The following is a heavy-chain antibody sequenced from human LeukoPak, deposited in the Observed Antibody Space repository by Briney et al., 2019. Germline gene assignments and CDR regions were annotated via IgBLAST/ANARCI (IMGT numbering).Heavy chain of an antibody. D-gene: IGHD4-23*01. CDR1: GGSISSGSYY. CDR2: IYTSGST. J-gene: IGHJ5*02. Sequence: SETLSLTCTVSGGSISSGSYYWSWIRQPAGKGLEWIGRIYTSGSTNYNPSLKSRVTISVDTSKNQFSLKLSSVTAADTAVYYCARDSSATDYGGTNWFDPWGQGTLVTVSS. V-gene: IGHV4-61*02. CDR3: ARDSSATDYGGTNWFDP.